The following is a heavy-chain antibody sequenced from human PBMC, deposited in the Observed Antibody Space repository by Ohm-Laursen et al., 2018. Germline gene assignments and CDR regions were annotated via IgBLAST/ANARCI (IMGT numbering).Heavy chain of an antibody. J-gene: IGHJ6*02. CDR3: AKDRAAEGDYGMDV. Sequence: SLRLSCSASGFTFSSYGMHWVRQAPGKGLEWVAVISYDGSNKYYADSVKGRFTISRDNSKNTLYLQMNSLRAEDTAVYYCAKDRAAEGDYGMDVWGQGTTVTVSS. CDR2: ISYDGSNK. D-gene: IGHD6-13*01. CDR1: GFTFSSYG. V-gene: IGHV3-30*18.